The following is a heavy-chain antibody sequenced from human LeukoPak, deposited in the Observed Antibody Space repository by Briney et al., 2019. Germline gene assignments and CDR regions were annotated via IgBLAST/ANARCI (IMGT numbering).Heavy chain of an antibody. D-gene: IGHD2-2*01. Sequence: PLGSLRLSCATSAFTFRSDWMTWVREAPGKGLEWVANINNDGSKTHYVDSVKGRFTISRDNTGNSLFLQLNSLRAEDTAMYYCARDTSPSSSRIYFDAFDMWGQGTMVTVS. V-gene: IGHV3-7*01. CDR2: INNDGSKT. J-gene: IGHJ3*02. CDR1: AFTFRSDW. CDR3: ARDTSPSSSRIYFDAFDM.